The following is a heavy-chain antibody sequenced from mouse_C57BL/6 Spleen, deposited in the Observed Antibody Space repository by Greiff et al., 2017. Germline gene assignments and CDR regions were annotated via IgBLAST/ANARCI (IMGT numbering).Heavy chain of an antibody. J-gene: IGHJ2*01. CDR3: ARHYSLYFDY. V-gene: IGHV1-76*01. CDR2: IYPGSGNT. CDR1: GYTFTDYY. Sequence: QVQLQQSGAELVRPGASVKLSCKASGYTFTDYYINWVKQRPGQGLEWIARIYPGSGNTYYNEKFKGKATLTAEKSSSTAYMQLSSLTSEDSAVYFCARHYSLYFDYWGQGTTLTVSS. D-gene: IGHD2-12*01.